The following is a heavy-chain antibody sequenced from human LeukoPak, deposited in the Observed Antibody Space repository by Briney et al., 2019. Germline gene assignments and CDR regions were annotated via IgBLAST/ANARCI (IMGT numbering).Heavy chain of an antibody. V-gene: IGHV6-1*01. CDR1: GDSVSSNMAA. CDR3: TRDQDGMDV. CDR2: TYYRSRWYF. J-gene: IGHJ6*02. Sequence: SQTLSLTCAISGDSVSSNMAAWNWIRQSPSRGLEWLGRTYYRSRWYFDYAASVKSRLSINPDTSKNQFSLQLNSVTPEDTGVYYCTRDQDGMDVWGQGTTVTVSS.